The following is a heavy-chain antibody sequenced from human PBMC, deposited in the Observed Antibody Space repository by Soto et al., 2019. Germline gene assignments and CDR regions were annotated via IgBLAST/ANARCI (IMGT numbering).Heavy chain of an antibody. Sequence: GGSLRLSCAASGFTFSSYAMSWVRQAPGKGLEWVSAISGSGGSTYYADSVKGRFTISRDNSKNTLYLQMNSLRAEDTAVYYCAKDSGVESGWNPFDYWGQGTLVTVSS. CDR1: GFTFSSYA. J-gene: IGHJ4*02. CDR3: AKDSGVESGWNPFDY. CDR2: ISGSGGST. V-gene: IGHV3-23*01. D-gene: IGHD6-19*01.